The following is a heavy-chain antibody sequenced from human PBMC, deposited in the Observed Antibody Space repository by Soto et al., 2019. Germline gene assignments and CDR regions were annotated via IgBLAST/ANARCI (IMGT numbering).Heavy chain of an antibody. Sequence: PSETLSLTCTVSGGSISSGGYYWSCIRQHPGKGLEWIGYIYYSGSTYYNPSLKSRVTISVDTSKNQFSLKLSSVTAADTAVYYCARDQPPCHYYGGEYYYYGKDVWSQGSTVTGSS. V-gene: IGHV4-31*03. CDR2: IYYSGST. CDR3: ARDQPPCHYYGGEYYYYGKDV. D-gene: IGHD3-22*01. CDR1: GGSISSGGYY. J-gene: IGHJ6*02.